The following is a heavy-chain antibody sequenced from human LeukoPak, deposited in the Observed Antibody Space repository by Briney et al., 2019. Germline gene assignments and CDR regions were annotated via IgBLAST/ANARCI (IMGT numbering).Heavy chain of an antibody. CDR2: IYYSGTT. CDR1: GGSISSSTSY. D-gene: IGHD2-15*01. Sequence: SETLSLTCSVSGGSISSSTSYWGWIRQPPGKGLEWIGSIYYSGTTYYNPSLKSRVTISVDTSENHFSLKLSSVTAADTAVYYCARRTRGIVVVVAATRGYYFDYWGQGTLVTVSS. V-gene: IGHV4-39*07. J-gene: IGHJ4*02. CDR3: ARRTRGIVVVVAATRGYYFDY.